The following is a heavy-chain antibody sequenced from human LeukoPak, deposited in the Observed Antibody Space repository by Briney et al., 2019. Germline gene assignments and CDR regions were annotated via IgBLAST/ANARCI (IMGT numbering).Heavy chain of an antibody. V-gene: IGHV4-39*07. D-gene: IGHD2-2*01. CDR3: ASTYCSSTSCYPHSFDY. CDR1: GGFISSANYY. J-gene: IGHJ4*02. Sequence: PSETLSLTCTVSGGFISSANYYWGWIRQPPGKGLEWIGSIYYSGSTYYNPSLKSRVTISVDTSKNQFSLKLSSVTAADTAVCYCASTYCSSTSCYPHSFDYWGQGTLVTVSS. CDR2: IYYSGST.